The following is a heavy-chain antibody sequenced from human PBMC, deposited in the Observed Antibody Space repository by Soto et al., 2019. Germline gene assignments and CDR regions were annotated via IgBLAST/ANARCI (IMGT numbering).Heavy chain of an antibody. CDR1: GGTFSSHA. D-gene: IGHD3-16*01. J-gene: IGHJ6*02. V-gene: IGHV1-69*13. Sequence: SVKVSCKASGGTFSSHAISWVRQAPGQGLEWMGGIIPFFKAANYAQKFQGRVTITADDSTSTAYMDLYSLRSEDTAVYYCARDVPLNYYDGTFAYYATDVWGQGTTVTVSS. CDR3: ARDVPLNYYDGTFAYYATDV. CDR2: IIPFFKAA.